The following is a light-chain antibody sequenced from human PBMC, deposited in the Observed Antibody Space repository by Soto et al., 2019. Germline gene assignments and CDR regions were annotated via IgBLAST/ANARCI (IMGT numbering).Light chain of an antibody. CDR2: EVT. Sequence: QSVLTQPPSASGSPGQSVTISCAGTSSDVGSYFYVSWYQQHPGKAPKLMIYEVTKRSSGVPDRFSGSKSGNTASLTVSGLQVEAEADYFCSIYAGGNSVIFGGGTKQTVL. CDR1: SSDVGSYFY. J-gene: IGLJ2*01. V-gene: IGLV2-8*01. CDR3: SIYAGGNSVI.